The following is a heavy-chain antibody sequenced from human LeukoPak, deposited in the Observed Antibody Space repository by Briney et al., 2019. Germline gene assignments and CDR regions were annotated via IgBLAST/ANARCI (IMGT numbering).Heavy chain of an antibody. CDR3: ANGYCSSSSCYVGLDYYYYGMDV. CDR2: ISYDGSNK. D-gene: IGHD2-2*01. Sequence: PGRSLRLSCAASGFTFSSYGMHWVRQAPGKGLEWVAVISYDGSNKYYADSVKGRFTISRDNSKNTLYLQMNSLRAEDTAVYYCANGYCSSSSCYVGLDYYYYGMDVWGQGTTVTVSS. J-gene: IGHJ6*02. V-gene: IGHV3-30*18. CDR1: GFTFSSYG.